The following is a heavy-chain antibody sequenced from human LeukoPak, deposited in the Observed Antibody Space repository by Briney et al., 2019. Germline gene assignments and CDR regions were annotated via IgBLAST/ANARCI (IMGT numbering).Heavy chain of an antibody. CDR1: GFTFHNYA. J-gene: IGHJ4*02. CDR2: LSRFVNKS. D-gene: IGHD2-2*01. CDR3: AKGSSVHRPYHFDY. V-gene: IGHV3-23*01. Sequence: GGSLRLSCTASGFTFHNYAVNWVRQAPGRGLEWISGLSRFVNKSYYAESVKGRFATSRDDSNNTVFLAMSSLRADDTAVYYCAKGSSVHRPYHFDYWGQGTLVTVSS.